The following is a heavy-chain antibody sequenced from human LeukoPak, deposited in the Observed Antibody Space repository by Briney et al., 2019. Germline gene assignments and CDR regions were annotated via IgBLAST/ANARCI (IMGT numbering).Heavy chain of an antibody. J-gene: IGHJ4*02. V-gene: IGHV3-43*01. CDR2: AGWAGGTT. CDR1: GFNFDRYT. D-gene: IGHD3-10*02. CDR3: AKELDTMFFDY. Sequence: GGSLRLSCATSGFNFDRYTIHWVRQAPGKGLEWVSLAGWAGGTTFYSDSVRGRFSISRDSGRKSVYLQMNSLTTDDTAFYFCAKELDTMFFDYWGQGALVTVSS.